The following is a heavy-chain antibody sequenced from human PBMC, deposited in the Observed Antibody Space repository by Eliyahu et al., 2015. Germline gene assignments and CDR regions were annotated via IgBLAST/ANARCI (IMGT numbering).Heavy chain of an antibody. CDR1: GFTXXSXA. V-gene: IGHV3-30*04. Sequence: QVQLVESGGGVVQPGRSLRLSCAASGFTXXSXAXPWVRQAPGKGLEWVAGXSYDGSNKYYADSVKGRFTISRDNSKNTLYLQMNSLRAEDTAVYYCARDLLRYYYDSSGYYYYFDYWGQGTLVTVSS. J-gene: IGHJ4*02. CDR2: XSYDGSNK. D-gene: IGHD3-22*01. CDR3: ARDLLRYYYDSSGYYYYFDY.